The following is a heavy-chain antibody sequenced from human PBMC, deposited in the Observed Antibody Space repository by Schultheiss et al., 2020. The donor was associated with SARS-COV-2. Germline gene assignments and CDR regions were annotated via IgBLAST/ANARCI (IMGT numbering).Heavy chain of an antibody. J-gene: IGHJ4*02. V-gene: IGHV3-33*08. Sequence: GGSLRLSCAASGFTFSSYAMSWVRQAPGKGLEWVAVIWYDGSNKYYADSVKGRFTISRDNSKNTLYLQMNSLRAEDTAVYYCAKAIGYCSGGSCYQPHYFDYWGQGTLVTVSS. D-gene: IGHD2-15*01. CDR2: IWYDGSNK. CDR3: AKAIGYCSGGSCYQPHYFDY. CDR1: GFTFSSYA.